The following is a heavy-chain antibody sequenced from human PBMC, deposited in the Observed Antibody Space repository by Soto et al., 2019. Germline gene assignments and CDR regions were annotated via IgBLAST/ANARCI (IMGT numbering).Heavy chain of an antibody. CDR3: TTDTHCSSTSCQPGDAFDI. V-gene: IGHV3-15*01. CDR1: GFTFSNAW. CDR2: IKSKTDGGTT. J-gene: IGHJ3*02. D-gene: IGHD2-2*01. Sequence: PGGSLRLSCAASGFTFSNAWMSWVRQAPGKGLEWVGRIKSKTDGGTTDYAAPVKGRFTISRDDSKNTLYLQMNSLKTEDTAVYYCTTDTHCSSTSCQPGDAFDIWGQGTMVTVSS.